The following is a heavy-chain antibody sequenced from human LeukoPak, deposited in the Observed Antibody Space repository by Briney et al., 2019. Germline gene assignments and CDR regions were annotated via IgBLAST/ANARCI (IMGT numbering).Heavy chain of an antibody. CDR3: ARAEYIESLFDY. D-gene: IGHD2/OR15-2a*01. Sequence: SETLSLTCTVSGGSISSYYWSWIRQPPGKGLEWIGYIYYSGSTNCNPSLKSRVTISVDTSKNQFSLKLSSVTAADTTVYYCARAEYIESLFDYWGQVTLVTVSS. J-gene: IGHJ4*02. V-gene: IGHV4-59*01. CDR2: IYYSGST. CDR1: GGSISSYY.